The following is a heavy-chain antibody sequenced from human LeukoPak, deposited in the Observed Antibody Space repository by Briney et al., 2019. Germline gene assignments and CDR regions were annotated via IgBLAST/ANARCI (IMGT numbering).Heavy chain of an antibody. CDR1: GGTFSSHA. CDR3: ARGDTAMGPPA. J-gene: IGHJ5*02. V-gene: IGHV1-69*04. CDR2: IIPIVWEP. Sequence: SVKVSCKASGGTFSSHAISWVRPAPGQGLEWMGRIIPIVWEPDYARRFQGRVTITADRATNTAYMELNSLRSEDTAVYYCARGDTAMGPPAWGPGTLVTVSS. D-gene: IGHD5-18*01.